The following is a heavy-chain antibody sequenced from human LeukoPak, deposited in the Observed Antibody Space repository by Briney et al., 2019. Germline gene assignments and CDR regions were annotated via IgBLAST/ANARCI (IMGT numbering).Heavy chain of an antibody. Sequence: SETLSLTCTVSGGSISSGDYYWSWIRQPPGKGLEWIAHMYYSGSTYYNPSLKSRVTMSADTSKNQLSLKLSSVTAADTAVYYCARPYYYDSRIDPWGQGILVTV. CDR1: GGSISSGDYY. J-gene: IGHJ5*02. CDR2: MYYSGST. V-gene: IGHV4-30-4*01. D-gene: IGHD3-22*01. CDR3: ARPYYYDSRIDP.